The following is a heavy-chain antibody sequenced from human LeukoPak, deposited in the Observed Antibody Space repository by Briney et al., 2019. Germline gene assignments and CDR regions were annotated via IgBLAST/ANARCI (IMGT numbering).Heavy chain of an antibody. J-gene: IGHJ3*02. V-gene: IGHV5-51*01. Sequence: GESLKISCKGSGYSFTSYWIGWVRQMPGKGLEWMGIIYPGDSDTTYSPSFQGQVTISADKSISTAYLQWSSLKASDTAMYYCARRVRYYDFWSGYPDASDIWGQGTMVTVSA. CDR1: GYSFTSYW. CDR3: ARRVRYYDFWSGYPDASDI. D-gene: IGHD3-3*01. CDR2: IYPGDSDT.